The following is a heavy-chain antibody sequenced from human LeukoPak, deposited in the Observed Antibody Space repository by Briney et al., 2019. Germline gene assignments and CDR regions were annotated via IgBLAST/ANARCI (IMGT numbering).Heavy chain of an antibody. CDR1: GFTFSSYA. D-gene: IGHD1-26*01. J-gene: IGHJ6*03. CDR3: ARDPYNGNYGDSYYYYMDV. V-gene: IGHV3-23*01. Sequence: GGSLRLSCAASGFTFSSYAMSWVRQAPGKGLEWVSAIRGSGGSTFYADSVKGRFTISRDNAKSSLYLQMNSLRAEDTAIYYCARDPYNGNYGDSYYYYMDVWGKGTTVTISS. CDR2: IRGSGGST.